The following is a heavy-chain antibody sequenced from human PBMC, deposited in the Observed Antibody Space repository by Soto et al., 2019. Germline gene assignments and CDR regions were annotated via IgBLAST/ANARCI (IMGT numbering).Heavy chain of an antibody. Sequence: ASVKVSCKASGYSFSGYYINWVRQAPGQGPEWMGWINPNSGDTKHAQKFRGRVTMTTDTSINTAYMELSRLRSDDTAVYYCARDGSYSGFPTLARGGLDVRGPGTTVTVSS. CDR2: INPNSGDT. V-gene: IGHV1-2*02. CDR1: GYSFSGYY. J-gene: IGHJ6*02. CDR3: ARDGSYSGFPTLARGGLDV. D-gene: IGHD3-10*01.